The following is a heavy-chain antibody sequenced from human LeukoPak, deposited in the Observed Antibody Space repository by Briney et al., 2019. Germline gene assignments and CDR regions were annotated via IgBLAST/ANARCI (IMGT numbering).Heavy chain of an antibody. Sequence: SETLSLTCTVSGGSISSYYWSWIRQPPGKGLEWIGYIYYSGSTNYNPSLKSRVTISVDTSKNQFSLKLSSVTAADTAVYYCARVSGSGSYFDCWGQGTLVTVSS. D-gene: IGHD3-10*01. CDR1: GGSISSYY. V-gene: IGHV4-59*01. CDR3: ARVSGSGSYFDC. J-gene: IGHJ4*02. CDR2: IYYSGST.